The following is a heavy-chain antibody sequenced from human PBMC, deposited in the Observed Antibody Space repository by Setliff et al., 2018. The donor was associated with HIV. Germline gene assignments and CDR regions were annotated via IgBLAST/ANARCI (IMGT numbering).Heavy chain of an antibody. J-gene: IGHJ4*02. D-gene: IGHD3-22*01. CDR2: ININEDT. Sequence: PSETLSLTCTVSGGSISSYYWTWIRQPAGKALEWIGRININEDTYFKPSLRSRVTIFVDTSKNQLSLKLRSVTAADTAVYYCARGLSFYDPGGFDYWGRGTLVTVSS. CDR3: ARGLSFYDPGGFDY. V-gene: IGHV4-4*07. CDR1: GGSISSYY.